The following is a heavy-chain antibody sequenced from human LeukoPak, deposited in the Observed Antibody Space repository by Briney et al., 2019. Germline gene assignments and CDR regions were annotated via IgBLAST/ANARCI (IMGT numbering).Heavy chain of an antibody. J-gene: IGHJ4*02. Sequence: GGSLRLSCAASGFTFSSYAMSWVRQAPGKGLEWVAVISYDGSNEYYADSVKGRFTVSRDNSKNTLYLQMSSLRAEDTAVYYCAKEFNRGLPDYWGQGTLVTVPS. V-gene: IGHV3-30*18. CDR3: AKEFNRGLPDY. D-gene: IGHD2-21*01. CDR2: ISYDGSNE. CDR1: GFTFSSYA.